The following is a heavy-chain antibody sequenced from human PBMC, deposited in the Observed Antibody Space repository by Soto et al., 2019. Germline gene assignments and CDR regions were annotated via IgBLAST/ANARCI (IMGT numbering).Heavy chain of an antibody. V-gene: IGHV3-23*01. J-gene: IGHJ3*02. CDR3: ARRIGSSSSFSFDI. Sequence: SCISKTTGKGLEWVSHISGSGDSTYYADSVKGRFTISRDNSRNTLYLQMNSLRAEDTAVYYCARRIGSSSSFSFDIWGQGTMVTVSS. D-gene: IGHD6-6*01. CDR2: ISGSGDST.